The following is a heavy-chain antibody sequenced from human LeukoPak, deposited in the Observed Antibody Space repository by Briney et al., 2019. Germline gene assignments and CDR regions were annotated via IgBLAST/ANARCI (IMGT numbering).Heavy chain of an antibody. CDR1: GFTVSRNY. CDR2: IYSGGST. J-gene: IGHJ3*02. D-gene: IGHD3/OR15-3a*01. CDR3: ARVGLPDAFDI. Sequence: GGSLRLSCAASGFTVSRNYMSWVRQAPGKGLEWVSVIYSGGSTYYADSVKGRFTISRDNSENTLYLQMNSLRAEDTAVYYCARVGLPDAFDIWGQGTMVTISS. V-gene: IGHV3-53*01.